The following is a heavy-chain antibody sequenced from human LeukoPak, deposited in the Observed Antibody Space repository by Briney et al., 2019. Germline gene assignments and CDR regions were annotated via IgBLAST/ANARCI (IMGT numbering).Heavy chain of an antibody. CDR2: IIPIFGTA. CDR3: ARGRIVGATPDAFDI. CDR1: GYTFTSYG. Sequence: SVKVSCKASGYTFTSYGISWVRQAPGQGLEWMGGIIPIFGTANYAQKFQGRVTITADESTSTAYMELSSLRSEDTAVYYCARGRIVGATPDAFDIWGQGTMVTVSS. D-gene: IGHD1-26*01. V-gene: IGHV1-69*13. J-gene: IGHJ3*02.